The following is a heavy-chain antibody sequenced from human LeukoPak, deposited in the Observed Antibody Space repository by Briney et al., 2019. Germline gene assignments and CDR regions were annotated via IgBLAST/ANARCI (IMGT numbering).Heavy chain of an antibody. CDR2: IYHSVSGGGT. CDR1: GGSINNYY. Sequence: PSETLSLTCTVSGGSINNYYWNWIRQPPGKGLELIGYIYHSVSGGGTNYNPSLKSRVTISADTSKNQFSLKLSSVTAADTAVYYCARGGTMTTVPLWGQGTLVTVSS. CDR3: ARGGTMTTVPL. V-gene: IGHV4-59*08. D-gene: IGHD4-17*01. J-gene: IGHJ4*02.